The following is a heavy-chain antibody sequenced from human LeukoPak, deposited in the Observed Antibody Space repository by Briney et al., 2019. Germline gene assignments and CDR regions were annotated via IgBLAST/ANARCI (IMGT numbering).Heavy chain of an antibody. D-gene: IGHD3-10*01. CDR3: ARSYYYGSGSRPLDL. Sequence: ASVKVSCKASDYTFTSYGISWVRQAPGQGLEWMGWISGYNGNTHYAQNLQDRVTMTTDTSASTAYMELRSLRSDDTAVYYCARSYYYGSGSRPLDLWGRGTLVTVSS. V-gene: IGHV1-18*01. J-gene: IGHJ5*02. CDR1: DYTFTSYG. CDR2: ISGYNGNT.